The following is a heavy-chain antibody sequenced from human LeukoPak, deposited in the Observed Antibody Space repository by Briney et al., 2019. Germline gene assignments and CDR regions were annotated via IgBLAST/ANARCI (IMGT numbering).Heavy chain of an antibody. CDR2: IIPILGTA. Sequence: SVKVSCKASGGTFSSYAISWVRQAPGQGLEWMGGIIPILGTANYAQKFQGRVTITTDESTSTAYMELSSLGSEDTAVYYCASTTYYYDSSGYLLDYWGQGTLVTVSS. CDR3: ASTTYYYDSSGYLLDY. D-gene: IGHD3-22*01. V-gene: IGHV1-69*05. J-gene: IGHJ4*02. CDR1: GGTFSSYA.